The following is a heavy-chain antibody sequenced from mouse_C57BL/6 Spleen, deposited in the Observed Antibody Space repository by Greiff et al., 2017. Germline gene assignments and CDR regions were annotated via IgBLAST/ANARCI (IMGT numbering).Heavy chain of an antibody. J-gene: IGHJ1*03. CDR2: IDPETGGT. CDR1: GYTFTDYE. V-gene: IGHV1-15*01. CDR3: TRRGTQYGSSYDWYFDV. Sequence: QVQLQQSGAELVRPGASVTLSCKASGYTFTDYEMHWVKQTPVHGLEWIGAIDPETGGTAYNQKFKGKAILTADKSSSTAYMELRSLTSEDSAVYYCTRRGTQYGSSYDWYFDVWGTGTTVTVSS. D-gene: IGHD1-1*01.